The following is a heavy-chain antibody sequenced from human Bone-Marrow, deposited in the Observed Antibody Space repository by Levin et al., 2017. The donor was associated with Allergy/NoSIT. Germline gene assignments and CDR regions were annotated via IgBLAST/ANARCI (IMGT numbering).Heavy chain of an antibody. J-gene: IGHJ5*01. D-gene: IGHD2-2*01. V-gene: IGHV4-38-2*01. Sequence: SQTLSLTCAVSGYSISSGYYWGWIRQPPERGLEWIGTIYHSGSTYYNPSLKRRVIISVDTSKNQFSLKVNSVTAADTAVYYCARAGYCSSTGCLGEFDSWGQGTLVTVSS. CDR2: IYHSGST. CDR3: ARAGYCSSTGCLGEFDS. CDR1: GYSISSGYY.